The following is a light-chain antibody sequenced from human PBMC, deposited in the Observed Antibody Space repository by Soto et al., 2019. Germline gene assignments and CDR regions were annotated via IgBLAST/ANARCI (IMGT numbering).Light chain of an antibody. J-gene: IGKJ5*01. Sequence: PGERATLSCRASQTVRSSSLAWYQQKPGQAPRLLIFGASTRAAGFPDRFSGTGSETDFTLTISRLEPEDFAVYYCQQYDNSPITFGQGTRLEIK. CDR3: QQYDNSPIT. V-gene: IGKV3-20*01. CDR1: QTVRSSS. CDR2: GAS.